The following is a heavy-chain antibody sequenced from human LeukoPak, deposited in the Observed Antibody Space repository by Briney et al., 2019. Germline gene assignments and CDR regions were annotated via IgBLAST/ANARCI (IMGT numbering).Heavy chain of an antibody. CDR3: TRAYYYYMDV. J-gene: IGHJ6*03. CDR2: IRSKANSYAT. Sequence: PGGSLRLSCAASGFTFSGSAMHWVRQASGKGLEWVGRIRSKANSYATAYAASVKGRFTISRDDSKNTAYLQMNSLKTGDTAVYYCTRAYYYYMDVWGKGTTVTVSS. CDR1: GFTFSGSA. V-gene: IGHV3-73*01.